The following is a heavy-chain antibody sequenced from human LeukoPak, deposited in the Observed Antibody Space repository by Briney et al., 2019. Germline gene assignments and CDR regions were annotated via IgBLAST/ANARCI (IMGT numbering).Heavy chain of an antibody. V-gene: IGHV3-23*01. J-gene: IGHJ4*02. CDR2: ISGSGDPT. CDR1: GFTFSSYA. CDR3: AGRRANTCNFCFVF. Sequence: GGSLRLSCAAPGFTFSSYAMNWVRQAPGKGLGWVSTISGSGDPTYFADSVKGGFTASRDTSKNTQYLQLNNLGAGDTAVYYCAGRRANTCNFCFVFWGQGTLVTVSS. D-gene: IGHD1-1*01.